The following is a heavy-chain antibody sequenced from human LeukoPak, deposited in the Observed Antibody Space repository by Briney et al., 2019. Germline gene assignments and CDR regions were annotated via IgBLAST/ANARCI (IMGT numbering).Heavy chain of an antibody. CDR2: ISAYNGNT. CDR1: GYTFTGYY. Sequence: ASVKVSCKASGYTFTGYYMHWVRQAPGQGLEWMGWISAYNGNTNYAQKLQGRVTMTTDTSTSTAYMELRSLRSDDTAVYYCASGIPLGYGNWNDYFDYWGQGTLVTVSS. D-gene: IGHD1-1*01. J-gene: IGHJ4*02. CDR3: ASGIPLGYGNWNDYFDY. V-gene: IGHV1-18*04.